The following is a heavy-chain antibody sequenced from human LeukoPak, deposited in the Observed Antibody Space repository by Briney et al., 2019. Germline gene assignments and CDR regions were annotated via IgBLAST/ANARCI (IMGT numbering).Heavy chain of an antibody. CDR1: GFTFSSYA. CDR3: VKVSGGGFDY. J-gene: IGHJ4*02. V-gene: IGHV3-64D*06. CDR2: ISSNGGST. D-gene: IGHD1-26*01. Sequence: GGSLRLSCSASGFTFSSYAMHWVRQAPGKGLEYVSAISSNGGSTYYADSVKGRFTISRDNSKNTLYLQMRSLRAEDTAVYYCVKVSGGGFDYWGQGTLVTVSS.